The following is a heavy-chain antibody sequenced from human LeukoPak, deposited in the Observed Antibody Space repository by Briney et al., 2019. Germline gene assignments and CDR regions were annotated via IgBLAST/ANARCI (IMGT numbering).Heavy chain of an antibody. D-gene: IGHD3-3*01. J-gene: IGHJ4*02. V-gene: IGHV3-48*02. CDR2: MCASGNTK. CDR3: ARVEVVIDY. Sequence: GGSLRLSCAASGFTFSDYNMIWVRQAPGKGLEWVSYMCASGNTKFYADSVKGRFAISRDNAKNSVLLQMNSLRDEDTAVYYCARVEVVIDYWGQGTLVTVSS. CDR1: GFTFSDYN.